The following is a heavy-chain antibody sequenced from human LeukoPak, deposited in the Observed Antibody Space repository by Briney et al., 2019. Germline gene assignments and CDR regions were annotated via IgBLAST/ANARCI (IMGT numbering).Heavy chain of an antibody. CDR3: ARDARTVPFDY. CDR1: GFTFSSYS. J-gene: IGHJ4*02. Sequence: KAGGSLRLSCAASGFTFSSYSMTWVRQAPGKGLEWVSSISSSSSYIYYADSVKGRFTISRDNAKNSLYLQMNSLRAEDTAVYYCARDARTVPFDYWGQGTLVTVSS. D-gene: IGHD2-2*01. V-gene: IGHV3-21*01. CDR2: ISSSSSYI.